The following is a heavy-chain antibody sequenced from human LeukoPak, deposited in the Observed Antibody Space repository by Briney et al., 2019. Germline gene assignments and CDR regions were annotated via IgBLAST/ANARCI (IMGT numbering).Heavy chain of an antibody. J-gene: IGHJ4*02. Sequence: GESLKISCKDSGDSFTSYWIGWVRQMPGKGLEWMGIVYPGDSDTRYSPSFQGQVIISADKSINTAYLQWSSLKASDTGIYYCARRSGARSAAVVADYWGQGTLVTVSS. V-gene: IGHV5-51*01. D-gene: IGHD6-19*01. CDR2: VYPGDSDT. CDR1: GDSFTSYW. CDR3: ARRSGARSAAVVADY.